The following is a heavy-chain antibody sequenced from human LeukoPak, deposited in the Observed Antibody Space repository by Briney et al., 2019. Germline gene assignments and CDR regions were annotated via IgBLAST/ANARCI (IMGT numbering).Heavy chain of an antibody. CDR1: GFTFSSYA. CDR2: ISGSGGNT. J-gene: IGHJ4*02. CDR3: AKGGRGSGSYNYFDY. V-gene: IGHV3-23*01. D-gene: IGHD3-10*01. Sequence: GGSLRLSCAASGFTFSSYAMNWVRQAPGKGLEWVSAISGSGGNTYYADSVKGRFTISRDNSKNTLYLEMNSLRAEDTAVYHCAKGGRGSGSYNYFDYWGQGTLVTVSS.